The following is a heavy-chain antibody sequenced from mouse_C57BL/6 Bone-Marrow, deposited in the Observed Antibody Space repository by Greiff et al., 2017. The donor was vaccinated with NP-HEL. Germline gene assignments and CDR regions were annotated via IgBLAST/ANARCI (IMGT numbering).Heavy chain of an antibody. V-gene: IGHV1-15*01. CDR1: GYTFTDYE. CDR2: IDPETGGT. D-gene: IGHD2-2*01. CDR3: TRENYGYEAWFAY. J-gene: IGHJ3*01. Sequence: QVQLQQSGAELVRPGASVTLSCKASGYTFTDYEMHWVKQTPVHGLEWIGAIDPETGGTAYNQKFKGKAILTADKSSSTAYMELRSLTSEDSAVYCCTRENYGYEAWFAYWGQGTLVTVSA.